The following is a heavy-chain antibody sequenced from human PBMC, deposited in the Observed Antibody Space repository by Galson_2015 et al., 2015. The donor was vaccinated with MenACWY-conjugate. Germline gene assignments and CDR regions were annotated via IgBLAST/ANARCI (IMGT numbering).Heavy chain of an antibody. CDR3: TTRGGDSFDY. CDR2: ISYSGDST. CDR1: GFTFSSYV. Sequence: SLRLSCAASGFTFSSYVMNWVRQAPGKGLEWVSTISYSGDSTYYADSVKGRFTISRDNSKNTLYLQVSSLRAEDTAVYFCTTRGGDSFDYWGRGTLVTVSS. J-gene: IGHJ4*02. D-gene: IGHD1-1*01. V-gene: IGHV3-23*01.